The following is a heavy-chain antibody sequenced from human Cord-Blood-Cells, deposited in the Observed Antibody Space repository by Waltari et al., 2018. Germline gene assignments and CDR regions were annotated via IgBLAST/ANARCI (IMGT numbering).Heavy chain of an antibody. CDR3: ARVNYSNYFDY. Sequence: QVQLQESGPGLVKPLETLSLTCTVSGYSISSGYYWGWIRQPPGKGLEWIGSIYHSGSTYYNPSLKSRVTISVDTSKNQFSLKLSSVTAADTAVYYCARVNYSNYFDYWGQGTLVTVSS. V-gene: IGHV4-38-2*02. J-gene: IGHJ4*02. D-gene: IGHD4-4*01. CDR2: IYHSGST. CDR1: GYSISSGYY.